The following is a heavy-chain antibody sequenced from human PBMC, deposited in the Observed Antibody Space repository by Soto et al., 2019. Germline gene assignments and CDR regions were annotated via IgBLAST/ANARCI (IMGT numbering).Heavy chain of an antibody. J-gene: IGHJ3*02. V-gene: IGHV4-59*08. CDR1: GGSISSYY. CDR3: ARLNDYGDYALDSAFDI. CDR2: IYYSGST. D-gene: IGHD4-17*01. Sequence: QVQLQESGPGLVKPSETLSLTCTVSGGSISSYYWSWIRQPPGKGLEWIGYIYYSGSTNYNPSLKSRVTISVDTSKNQFSLKLSSVTAADTAVYYCARLNDYGDYALDSAFDIWGQGTMVTVSS.